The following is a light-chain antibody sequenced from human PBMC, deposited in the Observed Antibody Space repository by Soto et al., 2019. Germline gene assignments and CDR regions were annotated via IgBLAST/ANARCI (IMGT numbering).Light chain of an antibody. Sequence: QCVLTQPPSVSGAPGQRVTISCTGSSSNIGAGYDVHWYQQLPGTAPKLLIYGNNNRPSGVPDRFSGSKSGTSASLAITGLQAEDEADYYCQSYDSSLSGSMFGGGTKLTVL. V-gene: IGLV1-40*01. CDR2: GNN. CDR3: QSYDSSLSGSM. CDR1: SSNIGAGYD. J-gene: IGLJ3*02.